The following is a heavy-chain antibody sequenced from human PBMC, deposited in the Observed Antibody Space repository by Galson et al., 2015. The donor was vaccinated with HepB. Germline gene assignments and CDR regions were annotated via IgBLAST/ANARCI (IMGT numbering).Heavy chain of an antibody. V-gene: IGHV1-69*06. CDR2: IIPIFGTA. CDR1: GGTFSSYA. D-gene: IGHD1-7*01. CDR3: ARSENYRYYYYGMDV. Sequence: SVKVSRKASGGTFSSYAISWVRRAPGQGLEWMGGIIPIFGTANYAQKFQGRVTITADKSTSTAYMELSSLRSEDTAVYYCARSENYRYYYYGMDVWGQGTTVTVSS. J-gene: IGHJ6*02.